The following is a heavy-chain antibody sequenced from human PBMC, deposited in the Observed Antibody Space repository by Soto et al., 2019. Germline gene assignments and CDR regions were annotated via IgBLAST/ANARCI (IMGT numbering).Heavy chain of an antibody. V-gene: IGHV4-59*01. CDR1: GGSISSYY. CDR2: IYYSGST. CDR3: ARDKEGYCSGGSCYSGVDY. J-gene: IGHJ4*02. D-gene: IGHD2-15*01. Sequence: QVQLQESGPGLVKPSETLSLTCTVSGGSISSYYWSWIRQPPGKGLEWIGYIYYSGSTNYNPSLKSRVPLSVDTSKNQFSLKLSSVTAADTAVYYCARDKEGYCSGGSCYSGVDYWGQGTLVTVSS.